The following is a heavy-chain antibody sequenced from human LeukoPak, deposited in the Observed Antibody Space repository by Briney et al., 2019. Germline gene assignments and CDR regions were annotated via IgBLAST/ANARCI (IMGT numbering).Heavy chain of an antibody. CDR2: IYYSGST. Sequence: PSETLSLTCTVSGGSISSYYWSCIRQPPGKGLEWIGYIYYSGSTKYNPSLKSRVTISVDTSKNQFSLKLSSVTAADTAVYYCARGRGIVVVTATDNWFDPWGQGTLVTVSS. D-gene: IGHD2-21*02. CDR1: GGSISSYY. V-gene: IGHV4-59*12. J-gene: IGHJ5*02. CDR3: ARGRGIVVVTATDNWFDP.